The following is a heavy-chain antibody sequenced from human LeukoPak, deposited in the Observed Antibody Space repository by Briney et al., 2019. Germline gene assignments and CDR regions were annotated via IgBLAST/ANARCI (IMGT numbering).Heavy chain of an antibody. V-gene: IGHV3-66*01. J-gene: IGHJ4*02. CDR3: ARAVQQLVLYC. CDR2: IYSGGST. Sequence: GGSLRLSCAASGFTVSSNYMSWVRQAPGKGLEWVSVIYSGGSTYYADSVKGRFTISRDNSKNTLYLQMNSLRAEDTAVYYCARAVQQLVLYCWGQGTLVTVSS. D-gene: IGHD6-13*01. CDR1: GFTVSSNY.